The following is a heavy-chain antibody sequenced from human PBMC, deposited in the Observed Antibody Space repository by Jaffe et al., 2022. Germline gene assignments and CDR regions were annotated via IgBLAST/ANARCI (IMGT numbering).Heavy chain of an antibody. V-gene: IGHV7-4-1*02. CDR1: GYTFTSYA. D-gene: IGHD2-15*01. Sequence: QVQLVQSGSELKKPGASVKVSCKASGYTFTSYAMNWVRQAPGQGLEWMGWINTNTGNPTYAQGFTGRFVFSLDTSVSTAYLQISSLKAEDTAVYYCARVGYCSGGSCYGDNTQSLYYYYMDVWGKGTTVTVSS. CDR2: INTNTGNP. CDR3: ARVGYCSGGSCYGDNTQSLYYYYMDV. J-gene: IGHJ6*03.